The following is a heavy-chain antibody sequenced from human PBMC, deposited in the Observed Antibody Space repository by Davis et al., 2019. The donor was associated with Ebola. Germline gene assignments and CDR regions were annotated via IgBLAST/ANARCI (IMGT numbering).Heavy chain of an antibody. Sequence: MPSETLSLTCTVSGGSISSYYWSWIRQPPGKGLEWIGYIYYSGSTNYNPSLKSRVTTSVDTSKNQFSLKLSSVTAADTAVYYCARGRVLRFLEWLPHTYDYWGQGTLVTVSS. CDR2: IYYSGST. CDR1: GGSISSYY. D-gene: IGHD3-3*01. V-gene: IGHV4-59*01. CDR3: ARGRVLRFLEWLPHTYDY. J-gene: IGHJ4*02.